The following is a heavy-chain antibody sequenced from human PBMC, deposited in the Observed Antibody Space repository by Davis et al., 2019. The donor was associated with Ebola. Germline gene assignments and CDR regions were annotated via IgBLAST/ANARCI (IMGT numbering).Heavy chain of an antibody. CDR3: ARGQTPQYVY. J-gene: IGHJ4*02. V-gene: IGHV4-34*01. CDR2: INHSGST. Sequence: MPSETLSLTCAVYGGSFSGYYWNWIRQPPGKGLEWIGEINHSGSTNYNPSLKSRVTISVDTSKNQFSLKLSSVTAADTAVYYCARGQTPQYVYWGQGTLVTVSS. D-gene: IGHD2-8*01. CDR1: GGSFSGYY.